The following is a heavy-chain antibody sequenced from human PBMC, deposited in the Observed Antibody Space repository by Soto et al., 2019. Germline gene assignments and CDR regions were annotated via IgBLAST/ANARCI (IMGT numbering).Heavy chain of an antibody. J-gene: IGHJ3*02. V-gene: IGHV5-51*01. D-gene: IGHD3-22*01. CDR3: AFYSYDRGGYYGAFDI. CDR2: IYPGDSDT. CDR1: GYSFTNYW. Sequence: PGESLKISCKGSGYSFTNYWIGWVRQLPGKGLEWMGIIYPGDSDTRYSPSFQGQVTISADKSISTAYLQWSSLKASGTAFYYCAFYSYDRGGYYGAFDIWGQGTMVTVS.